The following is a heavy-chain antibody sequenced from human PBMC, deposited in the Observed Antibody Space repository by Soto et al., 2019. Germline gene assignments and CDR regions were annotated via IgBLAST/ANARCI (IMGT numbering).Heavy chain of an antibody. V-gene: IGHV1-46*01. CDR3: AREVIGKYYGMDV. D-gene: IGHD2-21*01. CDR2: INTSGGST. CDR1: GYTFTSYY. J-gene: IGHJ6*02. Sequence: GASVKVSCKGSGYTFTSYYIHWVRQAPGQGLEWVGVINTSGGSTTYAQKFQDRVTMTRDTSTSTVYMEVTSLRSEDTAVYYCAREVIGKYYGMDVWGPGTAVTVSS.